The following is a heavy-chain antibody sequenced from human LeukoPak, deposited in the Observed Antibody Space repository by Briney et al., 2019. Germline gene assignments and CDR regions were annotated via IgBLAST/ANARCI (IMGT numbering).Heavy chain of an antibody. CDR3: AKDQVSYGFDY. J-gene: IGHJ4*02. Sequence: GGSLRLSCAASGFTFSSYSMNWVRQAPGKGLEWVSSISSSSSYIYYADSVKGGFTISRDNSKNTLYLQMNSLRAEDTAVYYCAKDQVSYGFDYWGQGTLVTVSS. CDR1: GFTFSSYS. D-gene: IGHD5-18*01. CDR2: ISSSSSYI. V-gene: IGHV3-21*04.